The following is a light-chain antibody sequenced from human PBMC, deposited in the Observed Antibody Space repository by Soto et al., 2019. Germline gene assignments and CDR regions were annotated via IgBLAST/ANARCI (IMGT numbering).Light chain of an antibody. Sequence: QSVLTQPRSVSGSPGQSVTISCTGTISDVGGYNYVSWYQHHPGKAPKLLISDVTKRPSWVPDRFSGSKSGTSASLAISGLQSEDEADYYCAAWDDSLNGLVVFGGGTKLTVL. J-gene: IGLJ2*01. CDR3: AAWDDSLNGLVV. V-gene: IGLV2-11*01. CDR2: DVT. CDR1: ISDVGGYNY.